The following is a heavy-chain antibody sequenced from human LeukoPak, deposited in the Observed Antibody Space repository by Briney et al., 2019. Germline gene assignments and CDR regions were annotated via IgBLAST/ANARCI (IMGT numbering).Heavy chain of an antibody. Sequence: GASVKVSCKASGYTFTSYGISWVRQAPGQGLEWMGWISAYNGNTNYAQKLQGRVTMTTDTSTSTAYTELRSLRSDDTAVYYCARVIAAAGTDYYYYGMDVWGQGTTVTVSS. J-gene: IGHJ6*02. D-gene: IGHD6-13*01. V-gene: IGHV1-18*01. CDR3: ARVIAAAGTDYYYYGMDV. CDR2: ISAYNGNT. CDR1: GYTFTSYG.